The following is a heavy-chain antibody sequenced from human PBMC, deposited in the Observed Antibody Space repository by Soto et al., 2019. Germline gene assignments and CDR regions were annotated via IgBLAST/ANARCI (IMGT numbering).Heavy chain of an antibody. Sequence: RGGSLRLSCAASGFTFDNYAMNWVRQAPGKGLEWVSGITGSGENTYYADSVKGRFTISRDNSKNTLYVQLNSLRVEDTAIYYCAKVSLGATTITDFYYYGMDVWGQGTMVTVSS. CDR1: GFTFDNYA. D-gene: IGHD1-26*01. CDR3: AKVSLGATTITDFYYYGMDV. CDR2: ITGSGENT. J-gene: IGHJ6*02. V-gene: IGHV3-23*01.